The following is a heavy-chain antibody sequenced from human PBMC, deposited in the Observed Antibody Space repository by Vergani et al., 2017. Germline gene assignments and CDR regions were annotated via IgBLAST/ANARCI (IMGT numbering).Heavy chain of an antibody. CDR1: GFRVTTYY. CDR2: IKSDGRT. J-gene: IGHJ4*01. D-gene: IGHD2-15*01. V-gene: IGHV3-66*02. CDR3: TRSECSGTTCYGHYFDL. Sequence: VELLESGGGLAQPGGSLRVSCSASGFRVTTYYMSWVLQAPGKGLEWVSVIKSDGRTSYAESVRGRFTISRDTSRNAVYLQMNILRVEDTGVYYCTRSECSGTTCYGHYFDLWGHGILVTVSS.